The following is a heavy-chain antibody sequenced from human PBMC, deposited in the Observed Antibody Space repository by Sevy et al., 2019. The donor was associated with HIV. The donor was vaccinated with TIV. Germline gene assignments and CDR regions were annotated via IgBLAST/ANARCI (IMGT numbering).Heavy chain of an antibody. J-gene: IGHJ3*02. CDR1: GFTFRSYA. D-gene: IGHD4-17*01. CDR2: ISGPGALT. CDR3: AKGDEPAADYADYVPNAFDI. V-gene: IGHV3-23*01. Sequence: GGSLRLSCAVSGFTFRSYAMSWVRQAPGKGLGWVSSISGPGALTYYAESVKGRFTISGDNSKNTLFLQMNSLRAEDTALYYCAKGDEPAADYADYVPNAFDIWGQGTMVTVSS.